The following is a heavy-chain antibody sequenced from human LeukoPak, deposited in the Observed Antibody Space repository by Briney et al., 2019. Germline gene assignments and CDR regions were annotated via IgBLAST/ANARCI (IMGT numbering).Heavy chain of an antibody. Sequence: PGGSLRLSCAASGFTFSSYEMNWVRQAPGKGLEWVSYISSSGSTIYYADSVKGRFTISRDNAKNSLYLQMNSLRAEDTAVYYCARGAWVRGVPAWDYYYYMDVWGKGTTVTISS. CDR1: GFTFSSYE. D-gene: IGHD3-10*01. CDR2: ISSSGSTI. J-gene: IGHJ6*03. V-gene: IGHV3-48*03. CDR3: ARGAWVRGVPAWDYYYYMDV.